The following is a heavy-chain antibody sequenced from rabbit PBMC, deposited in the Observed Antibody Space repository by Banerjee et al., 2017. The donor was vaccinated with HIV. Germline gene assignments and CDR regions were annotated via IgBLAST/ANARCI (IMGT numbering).Heavy chain of an antibody. V-gene: IGHV1S45*01. D-gene: IGHD6-1*01. CDR1: GIDFNSYYY. CDR3: ARGTYGYAGYAPNL. J-gene: IGHJ4*01. CDR2: IYISSGRT. Sequence: QQQLEESGGGLVKPGGTLTLTCKASGIDFNSYYYICWVRQAPGKGLEWITCIYISSGRTYYASWAKGRFTISKTSSTTVTLQMTSLTAADTATYFCARGTYGYAGYAPNLWGPGTLVTVS.